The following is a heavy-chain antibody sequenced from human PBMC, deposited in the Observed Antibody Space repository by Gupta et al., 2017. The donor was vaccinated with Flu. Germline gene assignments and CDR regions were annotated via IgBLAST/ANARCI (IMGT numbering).Heavy chain of an antibody. CDR2: IWHDASHK. D-gene: IGHD3-10*02. Sequence: QVQLVESGGGVVQPGKSLRLSCEASGFYFGSYGMHWVRQAPGKGLEWVAVIWHDASHKYYADSVKGRFTISRDNSKNTLFLQLNSLRVEDTALYYCGKDSTIFGDRSIDSWGQGTLVTVSS. J-gene: IGHJ4*02. V-gene: IGHV3-33*06. CDR3: GKDSTIFGDRSIDS. CDR1: GFYFGSYG.